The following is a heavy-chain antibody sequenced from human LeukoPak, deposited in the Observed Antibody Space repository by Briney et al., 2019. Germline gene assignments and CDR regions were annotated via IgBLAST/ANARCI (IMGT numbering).Heavy chain of an antibody. CDR3: ATSTVTTRGAFDI. V-gene: IGHV4-59*08. Sequence: PSETLSLTCTVSGGSISSYYWSWIRQPPGKGLEWSGYIYYSGSTNYNPSLKSRVTISVDTSKNQFSLKLSSVTAADTAVYYCATSTVTTRGAFDIWGQGTMVTVSS. CDR2: IYYSGST. CDR1: GGSISSYY. D-gene: IGHD4-17*01. J-gene: IGHJ3*02.